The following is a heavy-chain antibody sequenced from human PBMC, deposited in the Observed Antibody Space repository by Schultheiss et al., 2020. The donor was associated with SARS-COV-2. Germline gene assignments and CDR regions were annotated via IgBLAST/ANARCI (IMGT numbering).Heavy chain of an antibody. Sequence: SETLSLTCTVSGGSVNSGNSYWSWIRQPPGKGLEWIGYIYHSGSTYYNPSLKSRVTISVDTSQNHFSLRLNSMTAADTAVYYCARDLRAEVVTAFDSWGQGTLVTVSS. CDR3: ARDLRAEVVTAFDS. D-gene: IGHD2-21*02. CDR2: IYHSGST. CDR1: GGSVNSGNSY. J-gene: IGHJ5*01. V-gene: IGHV4-39*02.